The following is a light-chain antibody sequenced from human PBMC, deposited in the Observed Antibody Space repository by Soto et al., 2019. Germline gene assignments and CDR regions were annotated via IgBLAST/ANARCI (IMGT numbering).Light chain of an antibody. CDR3: QQYGSSPPWT. V-gene: IGKV1-5*03. Sequence: DIQMTQSPSTLSASVGDRVTITCRASQSISNWLAWYQQKPGKAPNLLIYKASTLERGVPSRFSGSGSGTEFTLTISSLEPEDFAVYYCQQYGSSPPWTFGQGTKVDIK. CDR2: KAS. CDR1: QSISNW. J-gene: IGKJ1*01.